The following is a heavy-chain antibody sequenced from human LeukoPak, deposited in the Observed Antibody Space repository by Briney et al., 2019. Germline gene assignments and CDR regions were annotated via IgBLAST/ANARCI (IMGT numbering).Heavy chain of an antibody. Sequence: GGSLRLSCAASGFTFSRSAMNWVRQAPGKGLEWVSSVSASGGTTYYADSVKGRFTISRDNSKNTLSVQMNSLRAEDTAVYYCAKANYSGSYYFDSWGQGTLVTVSS. CDR1: GFTFSRSA. D-gene: IGHD1-26*01. V-gene: IGHV3-23*01. CDR3: AKANYSGSYYFDS. CDR2: VSASGGTT. J-gene: IGHJ4*02.